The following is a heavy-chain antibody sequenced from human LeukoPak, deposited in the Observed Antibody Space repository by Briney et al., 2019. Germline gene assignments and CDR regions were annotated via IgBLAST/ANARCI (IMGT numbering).Heavy chain of an antibody. CDR1: GGSISSSSYY. Sequence: SETLSLTCTVSGGSISSSSYYWGWIRQPPGKGLEWIGSIYYSGSTYYNPSLKSRVTISVDTSKNQFSLKLSSVTAADTAVYYCARDAAYDSSGYPDYWGQGTLVTVSS. D-gene: IGHD3-22*01. CDR3: ARDAAYDSSGYPDY. CDR2: IYYSGST. J-gene: IGHJ4*02. V-gene: IGHV4-39*07.